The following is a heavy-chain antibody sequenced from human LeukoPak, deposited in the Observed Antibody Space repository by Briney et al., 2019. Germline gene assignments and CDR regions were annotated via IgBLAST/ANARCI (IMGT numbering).Heavy chain of an antibody. D-gene: IGHD6-13*01. V-gene: IGHV1-8*01. CDR3: ARVGRKIAAAAGGADY. CDR2: MNPNSGNT. CDR1: GYTFTSYD. J-gene: IGHJ4*02. Sequence: ASVKVSCKASGYTFTSYDINWVQQATGQGLEWMGWMNPNSGNTGYAQRFQGRVTMTRNTSISTAYMELSSLRSEDTAVYYCARVGRKIAAAAGGADYWGQGTLVTVSS.